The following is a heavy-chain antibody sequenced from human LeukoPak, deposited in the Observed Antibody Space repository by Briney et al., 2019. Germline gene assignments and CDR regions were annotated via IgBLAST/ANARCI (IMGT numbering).Heavy chain of an antibody. V-gene: IGHV1-3*01. D-gene: IGHD6-19*01. CDR2: INAANGNT. J-gene: IGHJ4*02. CDR1: GYTFTSYA. CDR3: TRDMSSGWSFDY. Sequence: ASVKVSCKASGYTFTSYAMHWVRQAPGQRLEWMGWINAANGNTKYSQKFQGRVTITRDTFASTAYMDLSSLRSEDTAVYYCTRDMSSGWSFDYWGQGTLVTVSS.